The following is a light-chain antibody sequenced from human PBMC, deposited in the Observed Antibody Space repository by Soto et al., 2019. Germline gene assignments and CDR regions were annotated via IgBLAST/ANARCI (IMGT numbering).Light chain of an antibody. Sequence: DIPMTQSPSTLSATVGERVTITCRASQSISAWLAWYQQKPGKAPKLLIYKASNVESGVPSRFSGSGSGTEFTLTISSLQPDDFATYYCQQYHSYPLIFGQGTRLEIK. V-gene: IGKV1-5*03. CDR1: QSISAW. J-gene: IGKJ5*01. CDR2: KAS. CDR3: QQYHSYPLI.